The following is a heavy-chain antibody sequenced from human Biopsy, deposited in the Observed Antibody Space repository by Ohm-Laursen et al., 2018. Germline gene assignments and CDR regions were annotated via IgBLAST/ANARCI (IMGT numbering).Heavy chain of an antibody. Sequence: SSVKVSCKPPGGTFSNYGVNWVRQAPGQGLEWLGENIPILGTGNYAQKFQDRVPVAADTSTSTATMELRSLRSDDTAVYYCATKLTGYFHHWGQGTLVIVSS. CDR3: ATKLTGYFHH. CDR1: GGTFSNYG. CDR2: NIPILGTG. J-gene: IGHJ1*01. V-gene: IGHV1-69*06. D-gene: IGHD3-9*01.